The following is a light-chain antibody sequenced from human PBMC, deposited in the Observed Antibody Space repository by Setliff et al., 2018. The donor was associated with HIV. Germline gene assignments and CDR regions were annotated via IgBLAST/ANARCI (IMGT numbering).Light chain of an antibody. Sequence: QSVLTQPASVSGSPGQSITISCTGTSSDVGTYNFVSWYQQHPGKAPKLMIYDVSNRPSGVSNRFSGSKSGNTASLTISGLQAVDEADYYCSSYTSSTPLYVFGTGTKVTVL. CDR2: DVS. CDR1: SSDVGTYNF. V-gene: IGLV2-14*03. CDR3: SSYTSSTPLYV. J-gene: IGLJ1*01.